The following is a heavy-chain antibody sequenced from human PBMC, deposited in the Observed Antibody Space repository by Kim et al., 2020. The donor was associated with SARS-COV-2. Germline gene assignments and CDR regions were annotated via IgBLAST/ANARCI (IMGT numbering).Heavy chain of an antibody. J-gene: IGHJ4*02. Sequence: YYADSVKGRFTISRDNSKNTLYLQMNSLRAEDTAVYYCAKGELELSDFDYWGQGTLVTVSS. CDR3: AKGELELSDFDY. V-gene: IGHV3-23*01. D-gene: IGHD1-7*01.